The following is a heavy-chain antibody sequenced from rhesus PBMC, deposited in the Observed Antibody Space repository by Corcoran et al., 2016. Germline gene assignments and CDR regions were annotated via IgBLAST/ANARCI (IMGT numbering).Heavy chain of an antibody. J-gene: IGHJ4*01. CDR1: GYSISSAYY. CDR2: ITHSGTT. CDR3: ACLTVPNY. Sequence: QVQLQESGPGRVKPSETLSLTCAVSGYSISSAYYWNWVRQIPGMGLECMGYITHSGTTISNPSLQSRVTISRNTSKNQFSLNLSAVTAVDTAMYYCACLTVPNYWGQGVLVTVSS. D-gene: IGHD7-45*01. V-gene: IGHV4-122*02.